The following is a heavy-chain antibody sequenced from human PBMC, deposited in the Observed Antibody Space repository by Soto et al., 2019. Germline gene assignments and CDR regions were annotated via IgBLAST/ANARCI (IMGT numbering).Heavy chain of an antibody. V-gene: IGHV3-48*03. CDR1: GFTFSSYA. D-gene: IGHD4-17*01. CDR2: ISSSGSTI. CDR3: ARSLNYGDYGDTYYFDY. J-gene: IGHJ4*02. Sequence: PGGSLRLSCAASGFTFSSYAMSWVRQAPGKGLEWVSAISSSGSTIYYADSEKGRFTISRDNAKNSLYLQMNSLRAEDTAVYYCARSLNYGDYGDTYYFDYWGQGTLVTVSS.